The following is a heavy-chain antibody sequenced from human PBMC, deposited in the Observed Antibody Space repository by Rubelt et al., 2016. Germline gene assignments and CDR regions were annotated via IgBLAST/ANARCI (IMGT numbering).Heavy chain of an antibody. J-gene: IGHJ4*02. V-gene: IGHV4-59*08. D-gene: IGHD3-3*01. CDR2: IYYSGST. CDR3: ARQGRFLEKPFDY. Sequence: QVQLQESGPGLVKPSETLSLTCTVSGGSISSYYWSWIRQPPGKGLEWIGYIYYSGSTNYNPPLKSRVTISVDTSKNQFSLELSSVTAADTAVYYCARQGRFLEKPFDYWGQGTLVTVSS. CDR1: GGSISSYY.